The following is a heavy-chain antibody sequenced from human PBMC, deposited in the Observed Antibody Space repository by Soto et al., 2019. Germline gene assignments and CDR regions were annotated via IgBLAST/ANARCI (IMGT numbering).Heavy chain of an antibody. CDR1: GGTFSSYA. D-gene: IGHD6-13*01. V-gene: IGHV1-69*13. CDR3: ARDAGIAADGFDP. Sequence: SVKVSCKASGGTFSSYAISWVLQAPGQGLEWMGGIIPIFGTANYAQKFQGRVTITADESTSTAYMELSSLRSEDTAVYYCARDAGIAADGFDPWGQGTLVTVSS. J-gene: IGHJ5*02. CDR2: IIPIFGTA.